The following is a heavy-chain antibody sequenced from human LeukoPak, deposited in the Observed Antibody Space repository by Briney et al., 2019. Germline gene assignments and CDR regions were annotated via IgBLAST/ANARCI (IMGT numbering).Heavy chain of an antibody. Sequence: PGGAPRLSCAASGFTFSSSGMHWGRQAPGRGLDWVAVIWYDGSNKYYADSVKGRFTISRDNSKNTLYLQMNSLRAEDTAVYYCARGSGWYVIDYWGQGTLVTVSS. D-gene: IGHD6-19*01. J-gene: IGHJ4*02. V-gene: IGHV3-33*01. CDR1: GFTFSSSG. CDR3: ARGSGWYVIDY. CDR2: IWYDGSNK.